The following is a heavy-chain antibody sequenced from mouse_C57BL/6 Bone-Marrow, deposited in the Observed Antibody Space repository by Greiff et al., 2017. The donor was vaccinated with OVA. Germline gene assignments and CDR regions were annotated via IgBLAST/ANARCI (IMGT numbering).Heavy chain of an antibody. Sequence: EVKLQESGAELVRPGASVKLSCTASGFNIKDDYMHWVKQRPEQGLEWIGWIDPENGDTAYASKFQGKATITADTSSNTAYMQLSSLTSEDTAVDYCTSYGNLDYWGQGTTLTVSS. CDR1: GFNIKDDY. CDR2: IDPENGDT. D-gene: IGHD2-1*01. J-gene: IGHJ2*01. V-gene: IGHV14-4*01. CDR3: TSYGNLDY.